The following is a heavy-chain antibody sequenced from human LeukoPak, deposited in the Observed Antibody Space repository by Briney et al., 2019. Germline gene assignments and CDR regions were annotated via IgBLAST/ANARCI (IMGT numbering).Heavy chain of an antibody. CDR3: AKRVSYSSGSHFDY. J-gene: IGHJ4*02. CDR1: GFTFSSYA. V-gene: IGHV3-23*01. D-gene: IGHD3-10*01. Sequence: GSLRLSCAASGFTFSSYAMSWVRQAPGRGLEWVSIVSDSGSSTYYADSVKGRFTISRDNSKNTLYLRMNSLRAEDSAIYYCAKRVSYSSGSHFDYWGQGTLVTVSS. CDR2: VSDSGSST.